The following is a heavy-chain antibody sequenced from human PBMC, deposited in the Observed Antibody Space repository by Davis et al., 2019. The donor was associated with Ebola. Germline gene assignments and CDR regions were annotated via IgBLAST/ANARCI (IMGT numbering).Heavy chain of an antibody. Sequence: GGSLRLSCAASGFIFSSYWMSWVRQAPGKGLEWVANIKQDGSEKYYVDSVKGRITISRDNSKNTLYLQMYNLRAEDTAVYYCAKGGGTSSSDFRRTWGQGTLVTVSS. CDR1: GFIFSSYW. V-gene: IGHV3-7*03. CDR2: IKQDGSEK. J-gene: IGHJ5*02. CDR3: AKGGGTSSSDFRRT. D-gene: IGHD6-6*01.